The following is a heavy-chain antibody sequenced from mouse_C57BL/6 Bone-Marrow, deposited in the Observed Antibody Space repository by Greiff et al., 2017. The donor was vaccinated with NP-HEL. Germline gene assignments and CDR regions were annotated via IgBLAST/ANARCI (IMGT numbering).Heavy chain of an antibody. D-gene: IGHD2-1*01. Sequence: EVQRVESGGGLVQPKGSLKLSCAASGFSFNTYAMNWVRQAPGKGLEWVARIRSKSNNYATYYADSVKDRFTISRDDSESMLYLQMNNLKTEDTAMYYCVRGGNYPVYFDYWGQGTTLTVSS. CDR3: VRGGNYPVYFDY. J-gene: IGHJ2*01. CDR2: IRSKSNNYAT. V-gene: IGHV10-1*01. CDR1: GFSFNTYA.